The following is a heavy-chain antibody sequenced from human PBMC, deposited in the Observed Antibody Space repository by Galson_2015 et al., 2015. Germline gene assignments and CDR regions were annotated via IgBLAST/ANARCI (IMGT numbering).Heavy chain of an antibody. D-gene: IGHD2-2*01. CDR3: ARFSVVPAADASDI. V-gene: IGHV3-33*01. Sequence: SLRLSCAASGFTFSRHGMHWVRQAPGKGLEWVAVIWYDGSNKYYADSVKGRFTISRDNSKNTLYLQMNSLRAEDTAVYYCARFSVVPAADASDIWGQGTLVTVSS. J-gene: IGHJ3*02. CDR1: GFTFSRHG. CDR2: IWYDGSNK.